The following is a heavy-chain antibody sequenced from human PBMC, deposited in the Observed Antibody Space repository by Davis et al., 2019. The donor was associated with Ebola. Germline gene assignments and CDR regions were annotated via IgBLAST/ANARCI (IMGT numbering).Heavy chain of an antibody. J-gene: IGHJ4*02. V-gene: IGHV5-51*01. CDR3: ARHRIPAPLAAPSFIDY. CDR2: LYPGDSHT. CDR1: VFSLTNYL. D-gene: IGHD6-6*01. Sequence: ESPITPRKGLVFSLTNYLIARVRQMPGKGLELMWTLYPGDSHTRYSLSFQGQVTISADKSTSSAYLQWSSLKASDNAMNYCARHRIPAPLAAPSFIDYWGQGTLVTVSS.